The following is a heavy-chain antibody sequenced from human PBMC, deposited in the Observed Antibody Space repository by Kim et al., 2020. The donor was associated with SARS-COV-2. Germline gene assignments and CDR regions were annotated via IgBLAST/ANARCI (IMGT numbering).Heavy chain of an antibody. V-gene: IGHV1-3*01. CDR3: ARNEDY. Sequence: ASVKVSCKASGYTFTSYAFHLVRQAPGQRLEWMGWIDADNGNTKYSQKFQGRVTITRDTSARTAYMELSSLRSEDTAVYYCARNEDYWGQGTLVTVSS. J-gene: IGHJ4*02. CDR1: GYTFTSYA. CDR2: IDADNGNT.